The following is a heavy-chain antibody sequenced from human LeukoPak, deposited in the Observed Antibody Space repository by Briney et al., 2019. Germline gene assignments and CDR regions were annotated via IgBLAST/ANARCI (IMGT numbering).Heavy chain of an antibody. CDR2: IYYSGST. Sequence: SETLSLTCTVSGGSISSSSYYWGWIRQPPGKGLEWIGSIYYSGSTNYNPSLKSRVTISVDTSKNQFSLKLSSVTAADTAVYYCARPGATSYWPKYFQHWGQGTLVTVSS. CDR1: GGSISSSSYY. J-gene: IGHJ1*01. V-gene: IGHV4-39*07. D-gene: IGHD2-8*02. CDR3: ARPGATSYWPKYFQH.